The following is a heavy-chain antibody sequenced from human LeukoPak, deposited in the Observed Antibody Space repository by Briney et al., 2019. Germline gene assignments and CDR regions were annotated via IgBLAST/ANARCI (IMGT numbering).Heavy chain of an antibody. CDR2: ISYDGSNK. CDR3: AKEAIHMHYHYMDA. D-gene: IGHD2-2*01. Sequence: PGGSLILSCAASGFTFSSYAMHWVRQAPGKVLEWVAVISYDGSNKYYADAVKGRFTISRDNSKTTLYLQMNSLRAEDTAVYYCAKEAIHMHYHYMDACGKGPTVTVSS. V-gene: IGHV3-30-3*01. J-gene: IGHJ6*03. CDR1: GFTFSSYA.